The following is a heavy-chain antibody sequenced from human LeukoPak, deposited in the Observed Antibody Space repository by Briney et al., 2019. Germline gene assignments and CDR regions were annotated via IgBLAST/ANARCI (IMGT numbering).Heavy chain of an antibody. V-gene: IGHV3-30*03. D-gene: IGHD6-19*01. J-gene: IGHJ4*02. CDR2: IASDGGAK. Sequence: PGGSLRLSCVVSGFSFSNHGMHWVRQAPGKGLEWVSVIASDGGAKFYADSVKGRFTLSRDNPKNMFFLQMNLLTVEDTAIYYCAREATWGQWYFDHWGQGTPVTVSS. CDR3: AREATWGQWYFDH. CDR1: GFSFSNHG.